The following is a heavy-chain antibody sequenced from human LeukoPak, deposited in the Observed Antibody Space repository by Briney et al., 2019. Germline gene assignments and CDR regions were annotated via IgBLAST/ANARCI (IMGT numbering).Heavy chain of an antibody. CDR2: KSVSGHT. CDR1: GGSISSYY. Sequence: SETLSLTCTVSGGSISSYYWSWIRQPAGKGLEWIGRKSVSGHTNYRSSLESRVTMSVDTSKNQFSLRLNSVTTADTAVYYCVRVSRIDYGANPEGDVWGKGITVIVSS. D-gene: IGHD4/OR15-4a*01. J-gene: IGHJ6*04. V-gene: IGHV4-4*07. CDR3: VRVSRIDYGANPEGDV.